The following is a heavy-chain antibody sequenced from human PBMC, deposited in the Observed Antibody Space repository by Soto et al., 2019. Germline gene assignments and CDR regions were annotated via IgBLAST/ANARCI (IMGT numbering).Heavy chain of an antibody. CDR1: GGTFSSYA. CDR2: IIPIFGTA. CDR3: ARVPPGYSSSRGFPSKFDP. V-gene: IGHV1-69*13. D-gene: IGHD6-13*01. J-gene: IGHJ5*02. Sequence: GASVKVSCKASGGTFSSYAISWVRQAPGQGLEWMGGIIPIFGTANYAQKFQGRVAITADESTSTAYMELSSLRSEDTAVYYCARVPPGYSSSRGFPSKFDPWGQGTLVTVSS.